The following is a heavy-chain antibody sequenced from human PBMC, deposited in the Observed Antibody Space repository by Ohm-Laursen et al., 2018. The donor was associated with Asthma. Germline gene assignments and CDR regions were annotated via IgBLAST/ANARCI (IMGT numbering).Heavy chain of an antibody. CDR3: AKDYDDYGEAFDI. Sequence: SLRLSCTASGYTFSRYSIHWVRQVPGKGLEWVASISTASTFIYYADSVKGRFTISRDNAKNSLYLQMNSLRTEDTALYYCAKDYDDYGEAFDIWGQGTMVTVSS. J-gene: IGHJ3*02. V-gene: IGHV3-21*04. D-gene: IGHD4-17*01. CDR1: GYTFSRYS. CDR2: ISTASTFI.